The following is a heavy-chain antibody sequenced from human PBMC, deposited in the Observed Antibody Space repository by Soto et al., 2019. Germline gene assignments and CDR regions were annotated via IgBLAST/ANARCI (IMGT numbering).Heavy chain of an antibody. V-gene: IGHV3-30*18. D-gene: IGHD1-26*01. J-gene: IGHJ4*02. CDR2: ISYDGSNE. CDR3: AKLGATDQRQIDY. Sequence: TGGSLRLSCAASGFTFGHYGMHWVRQTPGKGLEWVSLISYDGSNEYYADSVKGRFTISRDNSKNTLYLQLSSLRVEDTAVYFCAKLGATDQRQIDYWGRGTLVTVSS. CDR1: GFTFGHYG.